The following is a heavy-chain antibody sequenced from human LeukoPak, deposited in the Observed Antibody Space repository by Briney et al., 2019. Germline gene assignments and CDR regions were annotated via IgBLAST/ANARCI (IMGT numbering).Heavy chain of an antibody. Sequence: GGSLRLSCAASGFTFSSYGMHWVRQAPGKGLEWVAVISYDGSNKYYADSVKGRFTISRDNSKNTLYLQMNSLRAEDTAVYYCAKEGGYSSSWYGSYFDYWGQGTLVTVSS. CDR1: GFTFSSYG. V-gene: IGHV3-30*18. D-gene: IGHD6-13*01. J-gene: IGHJ4*02. CDR2: ISYDGSNK. CDR3: AKEGGYSSSWYGSYFDY.